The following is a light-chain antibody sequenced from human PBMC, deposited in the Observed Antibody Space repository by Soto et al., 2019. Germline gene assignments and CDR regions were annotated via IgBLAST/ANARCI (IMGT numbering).Light chain of an antibody. CDR2: DAS. V-gene: IGKV1-13*02. Sequence: AIQLTQSPSSLSASVGDRVTISCRASQGINSALVWYQQKPGKPPNLLVYDASSLERGVPSRFSGSGSGTDFTLTSSILQPEDIATYYCQQHNSFPFTFGGGAKVEIK. J-gene: IGKJ4*01. CDR1: QGINSA. CDR3: QQHNSFPFT.